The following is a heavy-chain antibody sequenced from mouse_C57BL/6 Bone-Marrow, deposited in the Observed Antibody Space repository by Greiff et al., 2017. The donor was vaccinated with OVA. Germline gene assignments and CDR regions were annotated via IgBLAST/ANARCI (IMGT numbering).Heavy chain of an antibody. CDR3: TGGEAKGG. D-gene: IGHD3-2*02. V-gene: IGHV1-15*01. CDR1: GYTFTDYE. J-gene: IGHJ4*01. CDR2: IDPENGGT. Sequence: QVQLQQSGAELVRPGASVTLSCKASGYTFTDYEMHWVKQTPVHGLEWIGAIDPENGGTAYNQKFKGKALLTADKSSSTAYMELRSLTSEDYAVYYCTGGEAKGGWGKSTTVTV.